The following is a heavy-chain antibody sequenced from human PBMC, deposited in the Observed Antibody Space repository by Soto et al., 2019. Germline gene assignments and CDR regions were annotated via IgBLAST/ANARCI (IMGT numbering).Heavy chain of an antibody. Sequence: PSETLSLTCAVSGGSISSGGYSWSWIRQPPGKGLEWIGYIYHSGSTYYNPSLKSRVTISVDRSKNQFSLKLSSVTAADTAVYYCARGRGYYYYGMDVWGQGTTVTVSS. J-gene: IGHJ6*02. D-gene: IGHD3-10*01. CDR1: GGSISSGGYS. V-gene: IGHV4-30-2*01. CDR2: IYHSGST. CDR3: ARGRGYYYYGMDV.